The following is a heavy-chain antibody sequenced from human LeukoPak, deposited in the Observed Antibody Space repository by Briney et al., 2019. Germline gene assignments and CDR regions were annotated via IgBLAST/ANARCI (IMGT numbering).Heavy chain of an antibody. V-gene: IGHV1-2*06. J-gene: IGHJ3*02. CDR3: ATDGAVTTAAFDI. D-gene: IGHD4-17*01. Sequence: EASVKVSCKASGYTFTGYYMHWVRQAPGQGLEWMGRINPNSGGTNYARKFQGRGTMTRDTSISTAYMELSRLRSEDTAVYYCATDGAVTTAAFDIWGQGTMVTVSS. CDR1: GYTFTGYY. CDR2: INPNSGGT.